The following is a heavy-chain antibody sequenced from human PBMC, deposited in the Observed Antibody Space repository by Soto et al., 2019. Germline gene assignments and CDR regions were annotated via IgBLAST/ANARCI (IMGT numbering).Heavy chain of an antibody. Sequence: PGESLKISCKGSGYTFTSYWIGWVRQMPGKGLEWMAIIYPGDSATRYNPSFQGQVTISADKSINTAYLQWSNLKASDSAIYYCARRPGGMDVWGQGTTVTVSS. CDR2: IYPGDSAT. CDR3: ARRPGGMDV. J-gene: IGHJ6*02. D-gene: IGHD2-2*01. V-gene: IGHV5-51*01. CDR1: GYTFTSYW.